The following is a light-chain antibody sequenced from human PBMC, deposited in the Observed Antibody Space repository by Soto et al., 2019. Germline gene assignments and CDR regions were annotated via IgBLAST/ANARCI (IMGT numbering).Light chain of an antibody. V-gene: IGKV3-11*01. CDR1: QTVGSY. CDR3: QQRSNWPIT. Sequence: EVVLTQSPDTLSLSPVERATLSCRASQTVGSYLGWYQQKPGQAPRLLIYDASNRATGIPVRFSGSGSGTDFTLTISSLEPEDFGVYYCQQRSNWPITFCQGTRLEI. J-gene: IGKJ5*01. CDR2: DAS.